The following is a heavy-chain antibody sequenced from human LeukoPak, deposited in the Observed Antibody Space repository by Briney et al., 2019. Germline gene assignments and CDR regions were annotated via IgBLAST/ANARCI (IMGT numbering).Heavy chain of an antibody. CDR2: ISYDGTNK. J-gene: IGHJ6*02. CDR3: ARDLGSLAVGDLYYYGMDV. Sequence: PGRSLRLSCAASGFIFSTYAMHWVRQAPGKGLDWVAVISYDGTNKYYADSVKGRFTISRDNSKNTLYLQMDSLRAEETALYYCARDLGSLAVGDLYYYGMDVWGQGTTVTVSS. D-gene: IGHD6-19*01. V-gene: IGHV3-30-3*01. CDR1: GFIFSTYA.